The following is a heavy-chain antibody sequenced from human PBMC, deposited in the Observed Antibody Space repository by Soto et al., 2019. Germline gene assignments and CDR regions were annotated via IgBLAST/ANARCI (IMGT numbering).Heavy chain of an antibody. CDR2: MNPNSDNT. CDR3: AREAAAGLVY. D-gene: IGHD6-13*01. CDR1: GYSFTSYD. J-gene: IGHJ4*02. V-gene: IGHV1-8*01. Sequence: QVQLVQSGAEVKKPGASVKVSCKASGYSFTSYDINWVRQATGQGLEWMGWMNPNSDNTAYAQKSQGRVTMTRNTSISTVYMELSSLRSEDTAVYYCAREAAAGLVYWGQGTLVTVSS.